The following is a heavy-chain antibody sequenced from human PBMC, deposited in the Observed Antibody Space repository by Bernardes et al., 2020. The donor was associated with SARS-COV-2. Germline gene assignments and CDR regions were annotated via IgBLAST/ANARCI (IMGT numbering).Heavy chain of an antibody. V-gene: IGHV3-74*01. D-gene: IGHD2-15*01. CDR3: ARDVVGQDDL. CDR2: PNEYGTIP. CDR1: RFTFRRSW. J-gene: IGHJ5*02. Sequence: SLLTSCVASRFTFRRSWMHWVRQVSGTGLVWVSRPNEYGTIPNYADSVKGRFTISRDNDKNTLFLQMNSLRAEDTAIYYCARDVVGQDDLWGQGTLVTVAS.